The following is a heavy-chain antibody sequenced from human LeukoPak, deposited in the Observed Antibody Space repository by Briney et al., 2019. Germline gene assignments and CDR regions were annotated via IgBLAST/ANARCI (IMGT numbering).Heavy chain of an antibody. D-gene: IGHD3-10*01. J-gene: IGHJ4*02. CDR1: GFTFSSYA. CDR2: ISGSGGST. Sequence: GGSLRLSCAASGFTFSSYAMSWVRQAPGKGLEWVSAISGSGGSTYYADSVKGRFTISRDNSKNTLYLQMNSLRAEDTAVYYCAKDPTYGSGSPLYYFDYWGQGTLVTVSS. V-gene: IGHV3-23*01. CDR3: AKDPTYGSGSPLYYFDY.